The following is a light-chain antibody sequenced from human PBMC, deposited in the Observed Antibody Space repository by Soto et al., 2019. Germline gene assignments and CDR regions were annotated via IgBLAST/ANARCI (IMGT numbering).Light chain of an antibody. CDR2: AAS. V-gene: IGKV1-9*01. CDR1: QGISSY. Sequence: DIQLTQSPSFLSASVGDRVTITCRASQGISSYLAWYQQKPGKDPKLLIYAASTLQSGVPSRFSGSGSGTEFTLTISSLQPEDFASYYCLQDYGDSWTFGQGTKVDIK. J-gene: IGKJ1*01. CDR3: LQDYGDSWT.